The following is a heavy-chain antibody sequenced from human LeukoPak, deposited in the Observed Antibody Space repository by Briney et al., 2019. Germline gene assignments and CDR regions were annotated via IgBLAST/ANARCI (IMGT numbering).Heavy chain of an antibody. CDR2: ISSSSSYI. J-gene: IGHJ3*02. CDR1: GFTFSSDS. V-gene: IGHV3-21*01. D-gene: IGHD3-22*01. Sequence: PGGSLRLSCAASGFTFSSDSMNWVRQAPGKGLEWVSSISSSSSYIYYADSVKGRFTISRDNAKNSLYLQMNSLRAEDTAVYYCAREKGPYYDSSGYPDAFDIWGQGTMVTVSS. CDR3: AREKGPYYDSSGYPDAFDI.